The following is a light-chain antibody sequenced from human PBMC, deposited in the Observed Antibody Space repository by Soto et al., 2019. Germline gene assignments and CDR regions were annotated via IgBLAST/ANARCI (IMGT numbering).Light chain of an antibody. J-gene: IGLJ3*02. CDR3: QTWGTGIRV. CDR1: RGHSRYA. CDR2: LNSDGSH. V-gene: IGLV4-69*01. Sequence: QSVLTQSPSASASLGASVKLTCTLSRGHSRYAIAWHQQQPEKGPRYLVKLNSDGSHSKGDGIPDRFSGSSSGAERYLTISSLQSEDEADYYCQTWGTGIRVFGGGTKVTVL.